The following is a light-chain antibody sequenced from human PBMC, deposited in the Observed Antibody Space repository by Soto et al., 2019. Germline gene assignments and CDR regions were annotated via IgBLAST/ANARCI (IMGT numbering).Light chain of an antibody. CDR1: QSVSSNY. CDR2: GAS. J-gene: IGKJ2*01. V-gene: IGKV3-20*01. CDR3: QQYGSSPYT. Sequence: IVVTQSPGTLSLSPGERATLSCRASQSVSSNYLAWYQQKPGQAPRLLIYGASSRATGIPDRFSGSGSGTDFTLTISRLEPEDFAVYYCQQYGSSPYTFGQGTKLEIK.